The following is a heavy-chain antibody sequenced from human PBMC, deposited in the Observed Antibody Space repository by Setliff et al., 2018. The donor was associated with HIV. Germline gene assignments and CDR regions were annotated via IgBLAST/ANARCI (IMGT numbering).Heavy chain of an antibody. V-gene: IGHV3-48*03. Sequence: GGSLRLSCAASGFTFSSYDMHWVRQDPGKGLEWVSYIDSSGETVYYADSVKGRFTISRDNARNSLFLQMNNLRVDDTAIYYCAREGSSGYTGWFDSWGQGMQVTVSS. CDR3: AREGSSGYTGWFDS. J-gene: IGHJ5*01. D-gene: IGHD3-22*01. CDR2: IDSSGETV. CDR1: GFTFSSYD.